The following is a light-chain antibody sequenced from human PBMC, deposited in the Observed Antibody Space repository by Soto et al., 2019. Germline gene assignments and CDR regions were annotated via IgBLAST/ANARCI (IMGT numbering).Light chain of an antibody. CDR1: RSVSSY. Sequence: EIVLTQSPATLSLSPGERATLSCRASRSVSSYLAWYQQKPGQAPRLLIYDAFNRATGIPARFSGSGSGTDFTLTISSLEPEDFAVYYCQQRSSWPPALTFGGGTKVEIK. CDR2: DAF. V-gene: IGKV3-11*01. CDR3: QQRSSWPPALT. J-gene: IGKJ4*01.